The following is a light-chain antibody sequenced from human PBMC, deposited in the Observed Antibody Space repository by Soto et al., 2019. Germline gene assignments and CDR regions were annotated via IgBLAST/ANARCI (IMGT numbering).Light chain of an antibody. Sequence: EIVLTQSPGTLSLSPGERATLSCRASQSVSSSYLARYQQKPGQAPRLLIYGASSRATGIPDRFSGNGSGTDFTLYISGLEPEDFAVYYCQQYGGSVWTFGQGTKVEIK. J-gene: IGKJ1*01. CDR3: QQYGGSVWT. CDR1: QSVSSSY. V-gene: IGKV3-20*01. CDR2: GAS.